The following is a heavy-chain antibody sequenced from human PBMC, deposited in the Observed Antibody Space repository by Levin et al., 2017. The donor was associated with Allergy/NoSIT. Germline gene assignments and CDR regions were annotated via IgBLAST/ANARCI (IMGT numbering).Heavy chain of an antibody. CDR1: GFSLSTSGMR. J-gene: IGHJ4*02. D-gene: IGHD2-15*01. V-gene: IGHV2-70*04. CDR3: ARMGLCSGGSCYSLFDY. Sequence: SGPTLVKPTQTLTLTCTFSGFSLSTSGMRVSWIRQPPGKALEWLARIDWDDDKFYSTSLKTRLTISKDTSKNQVVLTMTNMDPVDTATYYCARMGLCSGGSCYSLFDYWGQGTLVTVSS. CDR2: IDWDDDK.